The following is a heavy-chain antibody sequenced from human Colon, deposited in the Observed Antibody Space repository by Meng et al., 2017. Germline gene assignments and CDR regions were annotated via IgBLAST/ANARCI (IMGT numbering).Heavy chain of an antibody. CDR3: ARERMRELGLFDY. J-gene: IGHJ4*02. Sequence: QPQLQGSGPGLVPPSGTLSLACAVSGDSIGNSKWWSWLRQSPGKGLEWIGEISNSGKTVYSPSLKSRVTISLDKSSNHFSLTLSPVTAADTAIYFCARERMRELGLFDYWGQGALVTVSS. CDR2: ISNSGKT. CDR1: GDSIGNSKW. D-gene: IGHD7-27*01. V-gene: IGHV4-4*02.